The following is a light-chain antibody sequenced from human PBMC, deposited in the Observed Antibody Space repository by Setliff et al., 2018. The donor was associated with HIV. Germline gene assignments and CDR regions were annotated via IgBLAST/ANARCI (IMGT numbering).Light chain of an antibody. J-gene: IGLJ1*01. CDR1: SSDVGGYNY. CDR3: SSYTSSSTFV. CDR2: DVS. V-gene: IGLV2-14*03. Sequence: QSALTQPASVSGSSGQSITISCTGTSSDVGGYNYVSWYQHHPGKAPKLMIYDVSKRPSGVSNRFSGSKSGNTASLTISGLQAEDEADYYCSSYTSSSTFVFGTGTKVTVL.